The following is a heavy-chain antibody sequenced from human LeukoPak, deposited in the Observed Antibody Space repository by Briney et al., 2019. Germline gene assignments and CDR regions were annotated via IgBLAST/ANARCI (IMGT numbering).Heavy chain of an antibody. Sequence: SETLSLTCTVSGGSISSSSYYWGWIRQPPGKGLEWIGYIYYSGSTNYNPSLKSRVTISVDTSNNQFSPKLSSVTAADTAVYYCARDSGIYYYDSSGYYFDYWGQGTLVTVSS. CDR2: IYYSGST. D-gene: IGHD3-22*01. CDR1: GGSISSSSYY. J-gene: IGHJ4*02. CDR3: ARDSGIYYYDSSGYYFDY. V-gene: IGHV4-61*05.